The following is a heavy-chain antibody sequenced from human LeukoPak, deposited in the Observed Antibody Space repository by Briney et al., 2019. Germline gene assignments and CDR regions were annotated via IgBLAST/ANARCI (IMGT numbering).Heavy chain of an antibody. V-gene: IGHV3-7*01. J-gene: IGHJ4*02. Sequence: GGSLRLSCAASGFTFSSYSMNWVRQAPGKGLEWVANIKQDGSEKYYVDSVKGRFTISRDNAKNSLYLQMNSLRAEDTAVYYCARSYYDFCSGYPYYFDYWGQGTLVTVSS. CDR1: GFTFSSYS. D-gene: IGHD3-3*01. CDR2: IKQDGSEK. CDR3: ARSYYDFCSGYPYYFDY.